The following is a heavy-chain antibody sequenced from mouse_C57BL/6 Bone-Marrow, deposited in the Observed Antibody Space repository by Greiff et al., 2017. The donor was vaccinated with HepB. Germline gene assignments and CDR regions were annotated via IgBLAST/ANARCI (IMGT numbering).Heavy chain of an antibody. D-gene: IGHD3-3*01. J-gene: IGHJ3*01. Sequence: VKLMESGAELARPGASVKLSCKASGYTFTSYGISWVKQRTGQGLEWIGEIYPRSGNTYYNEKFKGKATLTADKSSSTAYMELRSLTSEDSAVYFCARSKRDGIAYWGQGTLVTVSA. CDR2: IYPRSGNT. CDR3: ARSKRDGIAY. V-gene: IGHV1-81*01. CDR1: GYTFTSYG.